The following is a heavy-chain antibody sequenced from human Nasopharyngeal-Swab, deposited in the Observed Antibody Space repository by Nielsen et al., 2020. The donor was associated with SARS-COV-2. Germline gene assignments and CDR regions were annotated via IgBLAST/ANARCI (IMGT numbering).Heavy chain of an antibody. CDR3: ARVGDSSGYYYDDAFDI. CDR2: MNPNSDNT. CDR1: GYTFTSYD. D-gene: IGHD3-22*01. V-gene: IGHV1-8*01. Sequence: ASVKVSCKASGYTFTSYDINWVRQATGQGLEWMGWMNPNSDNTGYAQKFQGRVTMTRNTSISTAYMELSSLRSEDTAVYYCARVGDSSGYYYDDAFDIWGQGTMVTVSS. J-gene: IGHJ3*02.